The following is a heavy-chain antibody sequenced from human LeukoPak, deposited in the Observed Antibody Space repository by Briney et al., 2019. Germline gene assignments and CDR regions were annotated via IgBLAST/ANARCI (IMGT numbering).Heavy chain of an antibody. CDR2: ISWNSGTI. Sequence: GGSLRLSCAGSGFIFNNSAMPWVRQPPGKGLEWVSGISWNSGTIDYADSVRGRFTISRDNAKNSLYLQMDSLRVEDTAFYYCAKDNRRHYTSGPNPDSLHWGQGALVTVSS. CDR3: AKDNRRHYTSGPNPDSLH. J-gene: IGHJ4*02. D-gene: IGHD6-19*01. CDR1: GFIFNNSA. V-gene: IGHV3-9*01.